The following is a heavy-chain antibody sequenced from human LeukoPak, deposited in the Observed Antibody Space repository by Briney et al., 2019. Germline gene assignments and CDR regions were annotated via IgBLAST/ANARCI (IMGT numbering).Heavy chain of an antibody. CDR1: GFTFSNYA. CDR2: VSGGGEIT. D-gene: IGHD3-16*01. J-gene: IGHJ4*02. V-gene: IGHV3-23*01. Sequence: GGSLRLSCAASGFTFSNYAMGWVGQAPGKGLEGVSDVSGGGEITFYADAVKGGFTISRDNYKNRVYLQMNSLRVEDTALYYCALNAYYAGMTTWGQGTLVTVSS. CDR3: ALNAYYAGMTT.